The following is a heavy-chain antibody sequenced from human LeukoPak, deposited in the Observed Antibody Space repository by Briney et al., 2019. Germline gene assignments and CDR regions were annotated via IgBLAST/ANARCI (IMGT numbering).Heavy chain of an antibody. CDR3: ATYGIEGYNWFDP. D-gene: IGHD1-26*01. J-gene: IGHJ5*02. CDR2: INPNSGGT. CDR1: GYTFTGYY. V-gene: IGHV1-2*06. Sequence: ASVKVSCKASGYTFTGYYMHWVRQAPGQGLEWMGRINPNSGGTNYAQKFQGRVTMTRDTSISTAYMELSRLRSDDTAVYYCATYGIEGYNWFDPWGQGTPVTVSS.